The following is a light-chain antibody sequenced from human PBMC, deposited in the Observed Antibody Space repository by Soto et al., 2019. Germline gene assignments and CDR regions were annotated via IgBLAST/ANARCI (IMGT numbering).Light chain of an antibody. CDR3: QQYGRSPGYT. V-gene: IGKV3-20*01. CDR1: QSVSSSY. J-gene: IGKJ2*01. CDR2: GAS. Sequence: EIVLTQSPGTLSLSPGERATLSCRASQSVSSSYLAWYQQKPGQAPRLLIYGASSRATGITDRFSGSGSGTDFTLTISRLEPEDVAVYYCQQYGRSPGYTFGQGTKLEIK.